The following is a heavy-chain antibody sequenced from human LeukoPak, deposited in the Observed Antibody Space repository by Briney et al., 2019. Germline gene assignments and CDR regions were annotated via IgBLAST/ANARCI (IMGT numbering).Heavy chain of an antibody. CDR3: ARGGSGSYYQNNWFDP. CDR1: EYTFTGYY. J-gene: IGHJ5*02. V-gene: IGHV1-2*04. CDR2: INPNSGGT. D-gene: IGHD3-10*01. Sequence: ASVKVSCKASEYTFTGYYMHWVRQAPGQGLEWMGWINPNSGGTNYAQKFQGWVTMTRDTSISTAYMELSRLRSDDTAVYYCARGGSGSYYQNNWFDPWGQGTLVTVSS.